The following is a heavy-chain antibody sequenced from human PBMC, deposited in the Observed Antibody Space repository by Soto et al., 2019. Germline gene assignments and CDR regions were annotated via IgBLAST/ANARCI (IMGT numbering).Heavy chain of an antibody. V-gene: IGHV3-23*01. J-gene: IGHJ4*02. CDR1: GFTFTTFD. D-gene: IGHD5-12*01. Sequence: EVQLLESGGGLVQPGASLRLSCAASGFTFTTFDMSWARQAPGKGLEWVSVVRGHDGSTSYADSLKGRFTISKDSSKNTLYLQMISLRAEDTALYYCAKGAWLDYWGQGTLVTVSS. CDR3: AKGAWLDY. CDR2: VRGHDGST.